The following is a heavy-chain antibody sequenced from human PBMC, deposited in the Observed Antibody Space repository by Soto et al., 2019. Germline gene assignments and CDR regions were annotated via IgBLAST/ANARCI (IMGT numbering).Heavy chain of an antibody. CDR1: GFTFSRYA. D-gene: IGHD1-26*01. Sequence: EVQLVESGGGLVQPGGSPRLSCAASGFTFSRYAMHWVRQAPGKGLEYVSAISSNGGSTYYANSVKGRFTISRDNSKNTLYLQMGSLRAEDMAVYYCARDGGSYYLDYWGQGTLVTVSS. CDR3: ARDGGSYYLDY. CDR2: ISSNGGST. J-gene: IGHJ4*02. V-gene: IGHV3-64*01.